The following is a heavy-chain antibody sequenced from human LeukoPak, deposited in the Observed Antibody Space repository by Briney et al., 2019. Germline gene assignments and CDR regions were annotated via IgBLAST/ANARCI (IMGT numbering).Heavy chain of an antibody. CDR2: IYYSGST. J-gene: IGHJ4*02. Sequence: SETLSLTCTVSGGSISSGDYYWSWIRQPPGKGLEWIGYIYYSGSTYYNPSLKSRVTISVDTSKNQFSLKLSSVTAADTAVYYCARDRRGCSSTSCYHDYFDYWGQGTLVTVSS. CDR1: GGSISSGDYY. V-gene: IGHV4-30-4*01. D-gene: IGHD2-2*01. CDR3: ARDRRGCSSTSCYHDYFDY.